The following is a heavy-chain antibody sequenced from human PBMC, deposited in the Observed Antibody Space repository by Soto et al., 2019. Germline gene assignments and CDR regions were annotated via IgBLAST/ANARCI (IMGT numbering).Heavy chain of an antibody. Sequence: GASVKVSCKASGYTFTSYGISWVRQAPGQGLEWMGGISAYNGNTNYAQKLQGRVTMTTDTSTSTAYMELRSLRSDDTAVYYCARSVSEITIFGVVTKGWFDPWGQGTLVTVSS. CDR2: ISAYNGNT. CDR1: GYTFTSYG. J-gene: IGHJ5*02. CDR3: ARSVSEITIFGVVTKGWFDP. V-gene: IGHV1-18*01. D-gene: IGHD3-3*01.